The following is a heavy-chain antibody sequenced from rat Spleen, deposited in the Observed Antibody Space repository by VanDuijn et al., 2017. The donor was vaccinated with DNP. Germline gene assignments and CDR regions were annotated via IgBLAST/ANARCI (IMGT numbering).Heavy chain of an antibody. V-gene: IGHV5-46*01. J-gene: IGHJ2*01. CDR3: ARWGGDYFDY. CDR2: SSPGGDSS. CDR1: GFSFSTFP. Sequence: EVQLVESGGGLVQPGRSLKLSCAASGFSFSTFPMAWVRQAPTKGLEWVATSSPGGDSSHYRDSVKGRFTISRDNAKNTLYLQMNSLRSEDMATYYCARWGGDYFDYWGQGVMVTVSS.